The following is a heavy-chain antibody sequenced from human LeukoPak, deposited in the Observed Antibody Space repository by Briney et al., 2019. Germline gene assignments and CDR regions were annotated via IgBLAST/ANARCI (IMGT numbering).Heavy chain of an antibody. CDR3: ARRWNYGRNYYIDV. J-gene: IGHJ6*03. Sequence: SETLSLTCTVSGGSISSSTYYWAWIRQPPGKGLEWIGEINDSGRTNYNPSLMSRVTVSVDTSKKQFSLRLTSVTATDTAVYYCARRWNYGRNYYIDVWGKGATVSVSS. CDR1: GGSISSSTYY. V-gene: IGHV4-39*01. CDR2: INDSGRT. D-gene: IGHD1-7*01.